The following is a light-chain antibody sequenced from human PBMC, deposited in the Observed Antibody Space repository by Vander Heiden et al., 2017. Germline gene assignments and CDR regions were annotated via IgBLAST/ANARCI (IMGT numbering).Light chain of an antibody. CDR1: QSISSW. V-gene: IGKV1-5*03. Sequence: DIQMTQSPSTLSASVGDRVTITCRASQSISSWLAWYQQKPGNAPKLLIYKASNLEPGVPSRFSGSGSGTEFTLTISSLQPDDCATYYCQQYNSYSWTFGQGTEVEIK. CDR3: QQYNSYSWT. J-gene: IGKJ1*01. CDR2: KAS.